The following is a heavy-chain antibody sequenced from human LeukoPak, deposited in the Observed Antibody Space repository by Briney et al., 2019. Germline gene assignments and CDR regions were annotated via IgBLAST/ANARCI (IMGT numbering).Heavy chain of an antibody. CDR2: ISSSSSYI. J-gene: IGHJ5*02. CDR3: ARSGIYDSSGYYYVPRRFDP. D-gene: IGHD3-22*01. V-gene: IGHV3-21*01. Sequence: PGGSLRLSCAASGFTFSSYSMNWVRQAPGKGLEWVSSISSSSSYIYYADSVKGRFTISRDNAKNSLYLQMSSLRAEDTAVYYCARSGIYDSSGYYYVPRRFDPWGQGTLDTVSS. CDR1: GFTFSSYS.